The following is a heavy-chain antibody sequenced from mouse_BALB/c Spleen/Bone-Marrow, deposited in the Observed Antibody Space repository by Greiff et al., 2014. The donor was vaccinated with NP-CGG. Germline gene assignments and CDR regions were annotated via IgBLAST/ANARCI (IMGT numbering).Heavy chain of an antibody. CDR2: IDPANGNT. Sequence: VQLQQSGAGLVEPGASVKLSCTASGFNIKDTYMPWGEQRPEQGLEWIGWIDPANGNTKYDPNFQGKATITADTSSNTAYLQLSSLTSEDTAVYYCARDYDYFFDYWGQGTTLTVSS. CDR1: GFNIKDTY. V-gene: IGHV14-3*02. D-gene: IGHD2-4*01. J-gene: IGHJ2*01. CDR3: ARDYDYFFDY.